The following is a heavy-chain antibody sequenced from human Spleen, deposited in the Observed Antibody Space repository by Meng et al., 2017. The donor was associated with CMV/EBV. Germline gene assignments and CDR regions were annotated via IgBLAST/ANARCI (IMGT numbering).Heavy chain of an antibody. Sequence: GGSLRLSCAASGFTFSSYEMNWVRQAPGKGLEWVSYITSSGSTISYADSVKGRFTVSRDNNKNSLYLQMDSLTTEDTALYYCAKDKHTSGWPYYFDSWGQGTLVTVSS. J-gene: IGHJ4*02. D-gene: IGHD6-19*01. CDR2: ITSSGSTI. V-gene: IGHV3-48*03. CDR1: GFTFSSYE. CDR3: AKDKHTSGWPYYFDS.